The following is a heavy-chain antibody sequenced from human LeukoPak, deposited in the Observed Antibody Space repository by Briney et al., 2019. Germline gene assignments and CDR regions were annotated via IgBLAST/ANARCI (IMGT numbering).Heavy chain of an antibody. D-gene: IGHD2-2*02. CDR3: ARGGYCSSTSCCTRWFDP. J-gene: IGHJ5*02. CDR1: GGSISSGGYY. CDR2: IYYSGGT. V-gene: IGHV4-31*03. Sequence: KPSETLSLTCTVSGGSISSGGYYWSWIRQHPGKGLEWIGYIYYSGGTYYNPSLKSRVTISVDTSKNQFSLKLSSVTAADTAVYYCARGGYCSSTSCCTRWFDPWGQGTLVTVSS.